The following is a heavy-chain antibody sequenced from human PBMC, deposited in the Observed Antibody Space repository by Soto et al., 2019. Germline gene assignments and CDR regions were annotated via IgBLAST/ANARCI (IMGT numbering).Heavy chain of an antibody. Sequence: EVQLLESGGGLVQPGGSLRLSCAASGFTFSSYAMNWVRQAPGKGLEWVSVISGSGGSSYYVGSVKGRFTISRDNSKNTLYLQMNSLRAEDTAVYYCASRSSGWYFDYWGQGTLVTVSS. CDR3: ASRSSGWYFDY. J-gene: IGHJ4*02. CDR2: ISGSGGSS. CDR1: GFTFSSYA. D-gene: IGHD6-19*01. V-gene: IGHV3-23*01.